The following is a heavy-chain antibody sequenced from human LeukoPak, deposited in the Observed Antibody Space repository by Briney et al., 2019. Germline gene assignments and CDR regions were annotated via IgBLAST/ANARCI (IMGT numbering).Heavy chain of an antibody. V-gene: IGHV4-30-2*01. J-gene: IGHJ3*02. CDR2: IYHRGRT. CDR1: GGSISSGGYS. Sequence: SETLSLTCAVSGGSISSGGYSWSWIRQPPGKGLEWIGYIYHRGRTYYNPSLKSRVTISVDRSKNQFSLKLSSVTAADTAVYYCARTSIAARRANAFDIWGQGTMVTVSS. D-gene: IGHD6-6*01. CDR3: ARTSIAARRANAFDI.